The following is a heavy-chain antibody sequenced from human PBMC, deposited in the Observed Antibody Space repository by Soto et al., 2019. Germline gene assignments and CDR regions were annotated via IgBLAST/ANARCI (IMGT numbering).Heavy chain of an antibody. CDR2: SKSKTDGGTT. D-gene: IGHD3-16*02. Sequence: RLCCPSSSFTLANAWTCWGRQAAGKGLEWVGRSKSKTDGGTTDYAVSMKSSFTIARDASQNSRALQMNSLKSEDTAVYSCTSLYFGDWGQGTLVTVSS. V-gene: IGHV3-15*01. CDR3: TSLYFGD. CDR1: SFTLANAW. J-gene: IGHJ4*02.